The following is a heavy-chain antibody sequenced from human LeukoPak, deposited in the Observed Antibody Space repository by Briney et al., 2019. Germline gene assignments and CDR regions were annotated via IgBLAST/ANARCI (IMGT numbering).Heavy chain of an antibody. CDR3: AKGVRLWFAFYFDY. Sequence: VRSLRPSCAASGFTFSNYAMTWVRQAPGKGLEWVSSISGISANTYYADSVKGRFTVSRANSKNILYLQMNSLRVEDTAVYFCAKGVRLWFAFYFDYWGQGTLATVSS. D-gene: IGHD3-10*01. V-gene: IGHV3-23*01. CDR1: GFTFSNYA. J-gene: IGHJ4*02. CDR2: ISGISANT.